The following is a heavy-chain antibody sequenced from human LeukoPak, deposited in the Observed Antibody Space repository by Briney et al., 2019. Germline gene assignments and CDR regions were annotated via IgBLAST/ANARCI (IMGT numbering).Heavy chain of an antibody. J-gene: IGHJ3*02. D-gene: IGHD3-22*01. Sequence: GESLKISCKGSEDSFTNYWIGWVRQMPGKGLECMGIIYPGDSDPRYSPSFQGQVTISADKSSSTAYLQWSSLRSEDTAVYYCARGRKVAYYDNDGFGAFDIWGQGTMVTVSS. CDR1: EDSFTNYW. CDR2: IYPGDSDP. CDR3: ARGRKVAYYDNDGFGAFDI. V-gene: IGHV5-51*01.